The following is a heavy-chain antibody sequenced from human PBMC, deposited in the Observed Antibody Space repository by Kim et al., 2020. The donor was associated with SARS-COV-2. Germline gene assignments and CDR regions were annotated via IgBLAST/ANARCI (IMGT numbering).Heavy chain of an antibody. CDR3: ARGGAVAGTGAFDI. V-gene: IGHV4-34*01. Sequence: SETLSLTCAVYGGSFSDYYWSWIRQPPGKGLEWIGEINHSGSTNYNPSLKSRVTISVDTSKNQFSLKLSSVTAADTAVYYCARGGAVAGTGAFDIWGQGTMVTVSS. J-gene: IGHJ3*02. CDR2: INHSGST. D-gene: IGHD6-19*01. CDR1: GGSFSDYY.